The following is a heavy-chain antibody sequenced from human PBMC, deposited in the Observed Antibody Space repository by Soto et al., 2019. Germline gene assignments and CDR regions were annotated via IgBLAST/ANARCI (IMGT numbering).Heavy chain of an antibody. D-gene: IGHD6-13*01. CDR3: ARDTAAAGIFDY. Sequence: QVQLVQSGAEVKKPGASVKVSCKASGYTFTSYGISWVRQAPGQGLEWMGWISAYNGNTDYAQKLQGRATMTTDTSKSEAYMQPRSLRPDDTSVYYCARDTAAAGIFDYCCQATLVTVSS. CDR1: GYTFTSYG. CDR2: ISAYNGNT. V-gene: IGHV1-18*01. J-gene: IGHJ4*02.